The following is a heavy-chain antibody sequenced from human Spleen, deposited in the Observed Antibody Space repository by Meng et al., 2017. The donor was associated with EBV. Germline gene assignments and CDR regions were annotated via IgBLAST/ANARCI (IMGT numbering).Heavy chain of an antibody. CDR2: INTNTGNP. CDR3: AMLRWIQAPATPPLFDY. Sequence: QVQLVQSGPGLKKPGASVKVSCKASGYTFTHYAMHWVRQAPGQGLEWMGWINTNTGNPTYAQGLTGRFVFSSDTSVSTAYLQISSLKAEDTAVYYCAMLRWIQAPATPPLFDYWGQGTLVTVSS. J-gene: IGHJ4*02. CDR1: GYTFTHYA. V-gene: IGHV7-4-1*02. D-gene: IGHD5-24*01.